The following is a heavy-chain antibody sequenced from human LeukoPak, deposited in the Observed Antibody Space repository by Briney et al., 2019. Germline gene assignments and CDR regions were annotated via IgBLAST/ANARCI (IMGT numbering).Heavy chain of an antibody. J-gene: IGHJ3*02. CDR3: ARGYSGSYDAFDI. CDR2: IYYSGST. D-gene: IGHD1-26*01. CDR1: GGSISSYY. V-gene: IGHV4-59*01. Sequence: SETLSLTCTVSGGSISSYYWSWIRQPPGKGLEWIGYIYYSGSTNYNPSLKSRVTISVDTSKNQFSLKLSSVTAADTAVYYCARGYSGSYDAFDIWGQGTMATVSS.